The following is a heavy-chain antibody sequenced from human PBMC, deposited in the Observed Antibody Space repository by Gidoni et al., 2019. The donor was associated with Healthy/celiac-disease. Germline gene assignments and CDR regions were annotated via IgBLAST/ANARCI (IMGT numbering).Heavy chain of an antibody. CDR1: GFTFSSSA. D-gene: IGHD3-9*01. V-gene: IGHV3-30-3*01. J-gene: IGHJ6*02. CDR2: ISYDGSNK. CDR3: ARDILTGYYGYYYYGMDV. Sequence: QVQLVESGGGVVQPGRSLRLSCAASGFTFSSSAMHWVRQAPGKGLGWVAVISYDGSNKYYADSVKGRFTISRDNSKNTLYLQMNSLRAEDTAVYYCARDILTGYYGYYYYGMDVWGQGTTVTVSS.